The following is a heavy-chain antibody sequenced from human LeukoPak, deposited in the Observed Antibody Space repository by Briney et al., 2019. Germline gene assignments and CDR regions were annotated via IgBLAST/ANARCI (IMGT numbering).Heavy chain of an antibody. J-gene: IGHJ4*02. D-gene: IGHD2-2*01. Sequence: GGSLRLSCAASGFTFSDYAMHWVRQAPGKGLEWVAVISYDGSNKYYADSVKGRFTISRDKSKNTLYLQMNSLRAEDTAVYYCARGVGKYQLLAFDCWGQGTLVTVSS. CDR2: ISYDGSNK. CDR3: ARGVGKYQLLAFDC. CDR1: GFTFSDYA. V-gene: IGHV3-30-3*01.